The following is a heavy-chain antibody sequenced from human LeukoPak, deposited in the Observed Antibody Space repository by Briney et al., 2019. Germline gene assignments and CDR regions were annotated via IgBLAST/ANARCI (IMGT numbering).Heavy chain of an antibody. J-gene: IGHJ4*02. CDR3: ARYCSGASCYSGVDY. Sequence: AGGSLRLSCAASGFTFSTYAISWVRQAPGEGLEWVSTITGGGGGTYYADSVKGRFTISRDNSKNTLYLQMSSLRAEDTAVYYCARYCSGASCYSGVDYWGQGTLVPVSS. V-gene: IGHV3-23*01. D-gene: IGHD2-15*01. CDR1: GFTFSTYA. CDR2: ITGGGGGT.